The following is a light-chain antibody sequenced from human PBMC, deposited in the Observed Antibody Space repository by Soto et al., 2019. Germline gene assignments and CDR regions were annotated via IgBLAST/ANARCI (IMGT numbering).Light chain of an antibody. Sequence: QSVLTQPASVSGSPGQSITISCTGTSSDVGGYNYVSWNQQYPGKAPKVMIYEVSNRPSGVSDRFSGSKSGNTASLTISGLQADDEADYYCSSYTSNNTWVFGGGTKLTVL. V-gene: IGLV2-14*01. J-gene: IGLJ3*02. CDR2: EVS. CDR3: SSYTSNNTWV. CDR1: SSDVGGYNY.